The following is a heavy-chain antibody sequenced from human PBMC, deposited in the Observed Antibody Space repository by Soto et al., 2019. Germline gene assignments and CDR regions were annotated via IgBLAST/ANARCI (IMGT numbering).Heavy chain of an antibody. CDR1: GFTFSGYG. CDR2: ISYDGSNK. J-gene: IGHJ6*02. Sequence: GGSLRLSGAASGFTFSGYGMHWGRQAPGKGLGGGAVISYDGSNKYYADSVKGRFTISRANSKNTLYLQMNSLRAEDTAVYYCATGVVTVTTELWYGMDVWGQGTMVTVSS. D-gene: IGHD3-3*01. CDR3: ATGVVTVTTELWYGMDV. V-gene: IGHV3-30*03.